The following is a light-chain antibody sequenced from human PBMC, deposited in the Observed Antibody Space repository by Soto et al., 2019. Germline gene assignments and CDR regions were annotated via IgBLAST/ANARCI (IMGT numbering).Light chain of an antibody. CDR1: HSISTN. Sequence: EIIMTQSPATLSVSPGEGATLSCRTSHSISTNLAWYQHKRGQSPRLLVYGASTRATGVPARFSGSGSGAEFTLSISSLQSEDFAVYYCQQYNNWPRTFGQGTKVEIK. J-gene: IGKJ1*01. CDR2: GAS. V-gene: IGKV3-15*01. CDR3: QQYNNWPRT.